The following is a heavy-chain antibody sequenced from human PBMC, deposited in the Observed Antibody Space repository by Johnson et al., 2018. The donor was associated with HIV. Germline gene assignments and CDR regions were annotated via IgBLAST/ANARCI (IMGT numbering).Heavy chain of an antibody. J-gene: IGHJ3*02. D-gene: IGHD1-7*01. CDR2: INWNGGNI. CDR3: ARDPLAPELPNAFDI. Sequence: VQLVESGGGVVRPGGSLRLSCGASGFAFGDYAMSWVRQVPEKGLEWVAGINWNGGNIGYADSVKGRFTISRDNAKNSLYLQMNSLRAEDTAVYYCARDPLAPELPNAFDIWGQGTMVTVSS. CDR1: GFAFGDYA. V-gene: IGHV3-20*04.